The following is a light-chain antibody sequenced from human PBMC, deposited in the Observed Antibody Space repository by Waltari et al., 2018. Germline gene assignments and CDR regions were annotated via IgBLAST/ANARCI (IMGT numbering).Light chain of an antibody. CDR3: YSRDSNGNHVL. Sequence: SSELTQDPTVSVALGQPVRITCQGDSLRSYSAHWYQQKPGQAPLRGIYGKNSRPSGIPGRFPGSSSGNTASLTISGAQAEDEADYYCYSRDSNGNHVLFGGGTKLTVL. CDR2: GKN. J-gene: IGLJ2*01. V-gene: IGLV3-19*01. CDR1: SLRSYS.